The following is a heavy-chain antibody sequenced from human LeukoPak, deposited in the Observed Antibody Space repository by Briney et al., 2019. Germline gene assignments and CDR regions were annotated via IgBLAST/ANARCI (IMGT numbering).Heavy chain of an antibody. Sequence: GGSLRLSCAASGFTFSSYAMHWVRQAPGKGLEGVAVISYEGSNKYYADSVKGRFTISRDNSKNTLYVQMNSLRAEDTAVYYCARDGLGGLRYFDWLLGSDYWGQGTLVTVSS. V-gene: IGHV3-30-3*01. D-gene: IGHD3-9*01. J-gene: IGHJ4*02. CDR2: ISYEGSNK. CDR1: GFTFSSYA. CDR3: ARDGLGGLRYFDWLLGSDY.